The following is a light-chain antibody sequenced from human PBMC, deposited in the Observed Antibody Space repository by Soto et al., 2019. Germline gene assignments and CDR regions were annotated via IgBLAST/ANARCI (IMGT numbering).Light chain of an antibody. Sequence: SYELTQPPSVSGAPGPKATIACGGNNIGTKSVNWYQQKPGQAPVLVVYDGGDRPSGIPERFSGSKSGNTATLTISRVEAGDEADYYCQVWDSDTDHPVFGGGTKLTVL. CDR2: DGG. CDR1: NIGTKS. CDR3: QVWDSDTDHPV. V-gene: IGLV3-21*02. J-gene: IGLJ3*02.